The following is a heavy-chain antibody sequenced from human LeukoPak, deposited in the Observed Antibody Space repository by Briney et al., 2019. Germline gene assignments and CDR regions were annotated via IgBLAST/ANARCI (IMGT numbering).Heavy chain of an antibody. CDR2: IYTSGST. V-gene: IGHV4-61*02. Sequence: PSETLSLTCTVSGGSISSGSYYWSWIRQPAGKGLEWIGRIYTSGSTNYNPSLKSRVTISVDTSRNQFSLKLSSVTAADTAVYYCAREDSSSDAFGIWGQGTMVTVSS. CDR1: GGSISSGSYY. J-gene: IGHJ3*02. D-gene: IGHD6-6*01. CDR3: AREDSSSDAFGI.